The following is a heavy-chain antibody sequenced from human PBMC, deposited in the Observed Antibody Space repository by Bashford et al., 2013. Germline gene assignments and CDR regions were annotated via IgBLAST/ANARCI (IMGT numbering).Heavy chain of an antibody. J-gene: IGHJ5*02. Sequence: VRQAPGKGLEWVSYISSSGSTIYYADSVKGRFTISRDNAKNSLYLQMNSLRAEDTAVYYCASLRFLEWLSSLTPHWFDPWGQGTLVTVSS. D-gene: IGHD3-3*01. CDR3: ASLRFLEWLSSLTPHWFDP. V-gene: IGHV3-48*03. CDR2: ISSSGSTI.